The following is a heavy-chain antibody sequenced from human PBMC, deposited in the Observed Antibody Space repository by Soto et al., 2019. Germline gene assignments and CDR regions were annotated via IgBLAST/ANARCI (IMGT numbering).Heavy chain of an antibody. Sequence: SVKVSCKASGGTFSSYAISWVRQAPGQGLEWMGGIIPIFGAANYAQKFQGRVTITADESTSTAYMELSSLRSEDTAVYYCARDPLRWYPKFNDAFDIWGQGTMVTVSS. CDR1: GGTFSSYA. CDR3: ARDPLRWYPKFNDAFDI. CDR2: IIPIFGAA. V-gene: IGHV1-69*13. D-gene: IGHD4-17*01. J-gene: IGHJ3*02.